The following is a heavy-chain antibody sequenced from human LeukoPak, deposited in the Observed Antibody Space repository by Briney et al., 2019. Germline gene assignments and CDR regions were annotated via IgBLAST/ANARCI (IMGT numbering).Heavy chain of an antibody. V-gene: IGHV3-21*01. CDR1: GFIFSGYW. D-gene: IGHD6-13*01. Sequence: PGGSLRLSCAGSGFIFSGYWMHWVRQAPGKGLEWVSSVSTGSNYIYYADSVKGRFTISRDNAKNSLYLRMNSLRAEDTAVYYCARRAAAGTFLYYGMDVWGQGTTVTVSS. J-gene: IGHJ6*02. CDR2: VSTGSNYI. CDR3: ARRAAAGTFLYYGMDV.